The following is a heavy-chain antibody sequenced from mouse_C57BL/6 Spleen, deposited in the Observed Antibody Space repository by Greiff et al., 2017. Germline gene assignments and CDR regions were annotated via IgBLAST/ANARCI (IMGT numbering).Heavy chain of an antibody. CDR1: GYTFTDYY. V-gene: IGHV1-77*01. D-gene: IGHD4-1*01. Sequence: QVQLQQSGAELVKPGASVKISCKASGYTFTDYYINWVKQRPGQGLECIGKIGPGSGSTYYNEKFKGKATLTADKSSSTAYMQLSSLTSEDSAVYFCARNWDGLAMDYWGQGTSVTVSS. CDR2: IGPGSGST. CDR3: ARNWDGLAMDY. J-gene: IGHJ4*01.